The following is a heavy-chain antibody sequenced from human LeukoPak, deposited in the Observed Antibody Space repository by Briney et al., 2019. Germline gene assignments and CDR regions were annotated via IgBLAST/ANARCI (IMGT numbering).Heavy chain of an antibody. CDR1: GFTFNNYW. Sequence: GGSLRLSCAASGFTFNNYWMHWVRQAPGKGLVWVSRISKDGSTTNYADSVKGRFTISRDNAKNILYLQMNSLTAEDTALYYCARGASSGYRIDYWGQGTLVTVSS. CDR3: ARGASSGYRIDY. CDR2: ISKDGSTT. D-gene: IGHD5-18*01. J-gene: IGHJ4*02. V-gene: IGHV3-74*01.